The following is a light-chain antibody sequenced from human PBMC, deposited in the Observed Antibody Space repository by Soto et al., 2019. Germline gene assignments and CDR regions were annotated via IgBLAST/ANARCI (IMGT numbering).Light chain of an antibody. V-gene: IGKV1-39*01. CDR2: GAS. Sequence: DIQMTQSPSSLSASVGDRVTITCRASQRISSYLNWYQQKPGKAPKLLIYGASSLQSGVPPRFSGSGSRTEFTLTISSLQPEDFATYYCQQSYGIPLTFGGGTKVEIK. CDR3: QQSYGIPLT. J-gene: IGKJ4*01. CDR1: QRISSY.